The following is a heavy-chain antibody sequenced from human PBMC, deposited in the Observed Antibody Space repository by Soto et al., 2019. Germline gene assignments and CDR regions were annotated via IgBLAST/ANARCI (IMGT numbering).Heavy chain of an antibody. D-gene: IGHD5-18*01. Sequence: PWGPLRLSCAASGFIFSNYGMHWVRQAPGKGLEWVAVTSDDGTDKYYADSVKGRFTISRDNSKNSLYLQMNSLRAEDTAVYYCARPWDTAMVSTWNYWGQGTLVTVSS. V-gene: IGHV3-30*03. CDR3: ARPWDTAMVSTWNY. J-gene: IGHJ4*02. CDR1: GFIFSNYG. CDR2: TSDDGTDK.